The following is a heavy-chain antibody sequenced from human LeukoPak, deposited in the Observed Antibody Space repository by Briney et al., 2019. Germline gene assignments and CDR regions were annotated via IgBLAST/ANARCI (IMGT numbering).Heavy chain of an antibody. V-gene: IGHV4-39*01. D-gene: IGHD3-3*01. CDR3: QSRYLEWLLEY. CDR2: IYSSGSA. J-gene: IGHJ4*02. Sequence: SETLSPTCTVSGVSINSNNYYWGWIRQPPGKGLEWIGSIYSSGSAYYNPSLKSRVTISVDTSKNQFSLRLSSVTAADTAVYYCQSRYLEWLLEYWGQGTLVTVSS. CDR1: GVSINSNNYY.